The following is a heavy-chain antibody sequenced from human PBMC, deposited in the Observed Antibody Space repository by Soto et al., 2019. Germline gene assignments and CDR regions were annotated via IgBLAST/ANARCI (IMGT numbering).Heavy chain of an antibody. V-gene: IGHV3-23*01. D-gene: IGHD3-22*01. J-gene: IGHJ4*02. CDR1: GFTFSSYA. CDR3: AKGGAFFGVVVIPYYFDY. CDR2: ISGSGGST. Sequence: GGSLRLSCAASGFTFSSYAMSWVRQAQGKGLEWVSAISGSGGSTYYADSVKGRFTISRDNSKNTLYLQMNSLRAEDTAVYYCAKGGAFFGVVVIPYYFDYWGQGTLVTVSS.